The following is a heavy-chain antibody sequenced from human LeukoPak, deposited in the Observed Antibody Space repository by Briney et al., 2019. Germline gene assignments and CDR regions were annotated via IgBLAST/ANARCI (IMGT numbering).Heavy chain of an antibody. Sequence: GGSLRLSCPASGFTFSSYAMSWVRQAPGKGLEWVSAISGSGGSTYYADSVKGRFTISRDNSKNTLYLQMNSLRAEDTAVYYCAKGTYGSGSYRRFDPWGQGTLVTVSS. CDR1: GFTFSSYA. V-gene: IGHV3-23*01. CDR3: AKGTYGSGSYRRFDP. CDR2: ISGSGGST. J-gene: IGHJ5*02. D-gene: IGHD3-10*01.